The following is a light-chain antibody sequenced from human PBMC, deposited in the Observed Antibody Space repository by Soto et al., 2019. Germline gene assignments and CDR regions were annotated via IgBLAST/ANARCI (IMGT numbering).Light chain of an antibody. CDR1: SSNIGAGYD. CDR3: QSYDSSLSVVV. J-gene: IGLJ2*01. CDR2: GNS. Sequence: QSVLTQPPSVSGAPGQRVTISCTGCSSNIGAGYDVHWYQQLPGTAPKLLIYGNSNRPSGVPDRFSGSKSGTSASLAITGLQAEDEAYYYCQSYDSSLSVVVFGGGTKVTVL. V-gene: IGLV1-40*01.